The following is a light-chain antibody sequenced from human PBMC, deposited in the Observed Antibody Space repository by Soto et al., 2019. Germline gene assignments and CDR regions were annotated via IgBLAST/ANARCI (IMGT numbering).Light chain of an antibody. J-gene: IGKJ1*01. CDR2: KAS. CDR3: QHYNSYPEA. V-gene: IGKV1-5*03. CDR1: QTISSW. Sequence: DIQITQSPSTQSRSVGDRVTITCEASQTISSWLAWYQQKPGKDPKLLIYKASTLQSGVPSRFSGSGSGTEFNLTISRLQTDDFATYDCQHYNSYPEAFGQGTKGDIK.